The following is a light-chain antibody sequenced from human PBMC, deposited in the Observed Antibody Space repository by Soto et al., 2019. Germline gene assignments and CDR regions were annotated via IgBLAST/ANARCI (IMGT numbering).Light chain of an antibody. CDR3: QQYNNWPPWT. CDR2: GAS. CDR1: QSVSSN. J-gene: IGKJ1*01. Sequence: EIVMTQSPATLSVSPGERANLSCRASQSVSSNLAWYQQKPGQAPRLLIYGASTRATGIPARFSGSGSGTEFTLTISSLQSEDFAVYYCQQYNNWPPWTFGQGTRWIS. V-gene: IGKV3-15*01.